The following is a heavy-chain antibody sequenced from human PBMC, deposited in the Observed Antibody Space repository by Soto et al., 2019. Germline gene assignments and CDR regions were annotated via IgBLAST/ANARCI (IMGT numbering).Heavy chain of an antibody. V-gene: IGHV1-18*01. J-gene: IGHJ6*02. CDR3: ARERGLIVGATPYYYGMDV. Sequence: GASVKVSCKASGYTFTSYGISWVRQAPGQGLEWMGWISAYNGNTNYAQKLQGRVTMTTDTSTSTANMELRSLRSDDTAVYYCARERGLIVGATPYYYGMDVWGQGTTVTVSS. D-gene: IGHD1-26*01. CDR1: GYTFTSYG. CDR2: ISAYNGNT.